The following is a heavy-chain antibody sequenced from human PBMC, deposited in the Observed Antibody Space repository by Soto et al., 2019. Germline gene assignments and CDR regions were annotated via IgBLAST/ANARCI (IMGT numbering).Heavy chain of an antibody. V-gene: IGHV1-69*01. J-gene: IGHJ4*02. CDR3: ARDGSSDTTGFRGYDL. D-gene: IGHD3-10*01. CDR1: GGTVSSYA. CDR2: FIPIFVSA. Sequence: QLHLVQSGAEVKKAGSSVKVSCKASGGTVSSYAITWVRQAPGKGLEWMGVFIPIFVSAHYAPKFQGSITITAEESTRTAYMELRGLTSEDTAIYSCARDGSSDTTGFRGYDLWGPGTQVTVSS.